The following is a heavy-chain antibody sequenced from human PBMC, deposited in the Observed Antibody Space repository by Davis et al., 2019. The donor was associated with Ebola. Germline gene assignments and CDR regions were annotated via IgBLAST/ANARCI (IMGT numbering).Heavy chain of an antibody. V-gene: IGHV3-48*02. D-gene: IGHD3-22*01. J-gene: IGHJ5*02. Sequence: GESLKISCTGSGFTFGDYALSWFRQAPGKGLEWISYISASSSTIYYAESVKGRFSISRDNTKNSLFLQMNGLRDEDTAVYYCANQGDYYDRSAYTAWGQGTLVTVSS. CDR2: ISASSSTI. CDR1: GFTFGDYA. CDR3: ANQGDYYDRSAYTA.